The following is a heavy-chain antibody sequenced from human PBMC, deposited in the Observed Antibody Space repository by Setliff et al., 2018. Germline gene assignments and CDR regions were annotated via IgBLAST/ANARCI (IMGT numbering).Heavy chain of an antibody. CDR3: ARTGTYRYFDY. CDR2: IHYLGTT. J-gene: IGHJ4*02. CDR1: GASISSGTYY. Sequence: TLSLTCTVSGASISSGTYYWGWIRQPPGKGLEWIGRIHYLGTTYSNASLASRLTMSVDTSKNQFSLRLTSVTAADTAVYYCARTGTYRYFDYWGQGTQVTVSS. D-gene: IGHD1-1*01. V-gene: IGHV4-39*01.